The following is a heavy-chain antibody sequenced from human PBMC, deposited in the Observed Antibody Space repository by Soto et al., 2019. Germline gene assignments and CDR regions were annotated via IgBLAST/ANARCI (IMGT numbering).Heavy chain of an antibody. CDR2: ISAYNGNT. CDR3: ARSPPPSALRFLEWWDY. CDR1: GYTFTSYG. D-gene: IGHD3-3*01. Sequence: QVQLVQSGAEVKKPGASVKVSCKASGYTFTSYGISWVRQAPGQGLEWMGWISAYNGNTNYAQKLQGRVTMTTDTSTSSGYMELRSLRSDDTGGYYCARSPPPSALRFLEWWDYWGQGTLVTVSS. J-gene: IGHJ4*02. V-gene: IGHV1-18*01.